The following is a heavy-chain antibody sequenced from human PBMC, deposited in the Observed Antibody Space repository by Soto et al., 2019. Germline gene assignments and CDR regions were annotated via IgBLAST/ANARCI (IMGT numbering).Heavy chain of an antibody. CDR2: IHSDGSST. J-gene: IGHJ4*02. CDR1: GFTFSYYW. D-gene: IGHD2-15*01. V-gene: IGHV3-74*01. CDR3: ARPNYCSGGSCYFGY. Sequence: GSLRLSCAASGFTFSYYWMHWVRQAPGQGLVWVSRIHSDGSSTTYADSVKGRFTISRDNAKNTLYLQMNSLRDEDTAVYYCARPNYCSGGSCYFGYWGQGTLVTVS.